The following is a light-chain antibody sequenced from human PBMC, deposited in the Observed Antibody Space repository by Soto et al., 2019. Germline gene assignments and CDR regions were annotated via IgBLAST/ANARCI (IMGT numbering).Light chain of an antibody. J-gene: IGKJ1*01. Sequence: EIVLTQSPGSLSFYPGERATLSCRASQSVSSGFFAWYQQKPGQAPRLIIYGASNRATGIPDRFSGSGSGTDFTLTISRLEPEDFAVYYCQLYASSVTFGQGTKVEVK. CDR3: QLYASSVT. CDR1: QSVSSGF. V-gene: IGKV3-20*01. CDR2: GAS.